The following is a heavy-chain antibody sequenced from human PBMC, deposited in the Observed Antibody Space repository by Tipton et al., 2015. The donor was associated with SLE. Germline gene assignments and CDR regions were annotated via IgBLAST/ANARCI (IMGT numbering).Heavy chain of an antibody. CDR1: GGSFSGYY. V-gene: IGHV4-59*12. D-gene: IGHD3-3*01. Sequence: TLSLTCAVYGGSFSGYYWSWIRQPPGKGLEWIGYIYYSGSTNYNPSLKSRVTISVDTSKNQFSLKLSSVTAEDTAVYYCARAPPPDFWSGYYRYYFDYWGQGTLVTVSS. CDR3: ARAPPPDFWSGYYRYYFDY. J-gene: IGHJ4*02. CDR2: IYYSGST.